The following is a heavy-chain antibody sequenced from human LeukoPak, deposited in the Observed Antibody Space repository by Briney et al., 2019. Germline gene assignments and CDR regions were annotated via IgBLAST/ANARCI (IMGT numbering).Heavy chain of an antibody. V-gene: IGHV4-34*01. CDR3: AGTNWTVDY. Sequence: PSETLSLTCAAYGGSFSGYYWSWLRQPPGKGLEWIGEINHSGSTNYNPSLKSRVTISVDTSKNQFSLKLSSVTAADTAVYYCAGTNWTVDYWGQGTLVTVSS. CDR2: INHSGST. D-gene: IGHD1-1*01. CDR1: GGSFSGYY. J-gene: IGHJ4*02.